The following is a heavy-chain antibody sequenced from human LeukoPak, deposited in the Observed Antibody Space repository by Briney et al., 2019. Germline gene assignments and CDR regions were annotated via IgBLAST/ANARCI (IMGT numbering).Heavy chain of an antibody. Sequence: GASVKVSCKASGYTFTGYYRHWVRQPPGQGLEWMGWINPNSGGTNYAQKFQGRVTMTRDTSISTAYMELSRLRSDDTAVYYCASDEGVDYEAPFVPCGEGALVTVSS. CDR2: INPNSGGT. D-gene: IGHD4/OR15-4a*01. J-gene: IGHJ5*02. V-gene: IGHV1-2*02. CDR3: ASDEGVDYEAPFVP. CDR1: GYTFTGYY.